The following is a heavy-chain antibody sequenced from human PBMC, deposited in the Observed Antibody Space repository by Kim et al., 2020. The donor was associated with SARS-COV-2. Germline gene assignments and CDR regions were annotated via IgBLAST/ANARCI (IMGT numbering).Heavy chain of an antibody. CDR3: AAIYGSVSYYWGYFDY. J-gene: IGHJ4*02. V-gene: IGHV4-39*07. D-gene: IGHD3-10*01. Sequence: SLKSRLTISVDTSKNQFSLKLSSVTAADTAVYYCAAIYGSVSYYWGYFDYWGQGTLVTVSS.